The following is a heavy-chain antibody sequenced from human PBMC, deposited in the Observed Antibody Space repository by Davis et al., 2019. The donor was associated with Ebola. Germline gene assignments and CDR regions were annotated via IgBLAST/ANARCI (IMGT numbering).Heavy chain of an antibody. D-gene: IGHD3-3*01. Sequence: GESLKISCAASGFTVSSNYMSWVRQAPGKGLEWVSVIYSGGSTYYADSVKGRFTISRHNSKNTLYLQMNSLRAEDTAVYYCAKGDYDFWSGYKAGRYGMDVWGQGTTVTVSS. CDR1: GFTVSSNY. V-gene: IGHV3-53*04. J-gene: IGHJ6*02. CDR2: IYSGGST. CDR3: AKGDYDFWSGYKAGRYGMDV.